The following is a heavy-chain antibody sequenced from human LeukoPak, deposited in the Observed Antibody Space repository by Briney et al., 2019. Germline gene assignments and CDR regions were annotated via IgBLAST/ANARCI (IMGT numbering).Heavy chain of an antibody. CDR3: TTDLTGYDILTGPRV. V-gene: IGHV3-15*01. CDR1: GFTFSNAW. D-gene: IGHD3-9*01. Sequence: GGSLRLSCAASGFTFSNAWMSWVRQAPGKGLEWVGRIKSKTDGGTTDYAAPVKGRFTISRDDSKNTLYLQMNSLKTEDTAVYYCTTDLTGYDILTGPRVWGQGTLATVSS. J-gene: IGHJ4*02. CDR2: IKSKTDGGTT.